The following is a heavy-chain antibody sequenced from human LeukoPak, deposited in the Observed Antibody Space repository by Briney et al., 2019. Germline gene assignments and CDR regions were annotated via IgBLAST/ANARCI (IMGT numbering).Heavy chain of an antibody. CDR3: ARAIYDSSGYYFYYYGMDV. J-gene: IGHJ6*02. Sequence: GASVKVSCKASGYTFTSYDINWVRQATGQGLEWMGWMNPNSGNTGYPQKFQGRVTMTRNTSISTAYMELSSLRSEDTAVYYCARAIYDSSGYYFYYYGMDVWGQGTTVTVSS. V-gene: IGHV1-8*01. D-gene: IGHD3-22*01. CDR2: MNPNSGNT. CDR1: GYTFTSYD.